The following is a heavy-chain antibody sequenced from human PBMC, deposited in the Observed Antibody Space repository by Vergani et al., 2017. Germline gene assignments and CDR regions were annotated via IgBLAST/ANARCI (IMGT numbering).Heavy chain of an antibody. CDR3: ARDDWELLPEGY. CDR2: INNDNGNT. Sequence: QVQLVQSGAEGTKPGASVKVSCKASGYTFTTYAMHWVRQAPGQRLEWMGWINNDNGNTKYSQKFQNRVTITREPSASTVYMEVSRLRYEDTAVYYCARDDWELLPEGYWGQGTLVTVSS. CDR1: GYTFTTYA. J-gene: IGHJ4*02. D-gene: IGHD1-26*01. V-gene: IGHV1-3*04.